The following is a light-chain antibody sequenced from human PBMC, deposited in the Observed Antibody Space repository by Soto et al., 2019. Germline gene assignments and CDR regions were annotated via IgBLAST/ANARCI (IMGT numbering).Light chain of an antibody. CDR3: QQYNNWPRT. J-gene: IGKJ2*02. V-gene: IGKV3-15*01. CDR2: GAS. Sequence: EIVMTQSPATLSVSPGERATLSCRTSQSVGSNLAWYQQRPGQAPRLLIYGASTRATGIPDRFSGSGSGTDFTLAITSLQSEDLAVYYCQQYNNWPRTFGQGTMLDIK. CDR1: QSVGSN.